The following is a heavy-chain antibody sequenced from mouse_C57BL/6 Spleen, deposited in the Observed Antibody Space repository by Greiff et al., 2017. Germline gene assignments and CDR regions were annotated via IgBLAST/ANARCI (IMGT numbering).Heavy chain of an antibody. CDR1: GYTFTDYY. Sequence: VQLQQSGPELVKPGASVKISCKASGYTFTDYYMNWVKQSHGKSLEWIGDINPNNGGTSYNQKFKGKATLTVDKSSSTAYMELRSLTSEDSAVYYCARSAQDGPPFAYWGQGTLVTVSA. V-gene: IGHV1-26*01. J-gene: IGHJ3*01. CDR3: ARSAQDGPPFAY. CDR2: INPNNGGT. D-gene: IGHD2-3*01.